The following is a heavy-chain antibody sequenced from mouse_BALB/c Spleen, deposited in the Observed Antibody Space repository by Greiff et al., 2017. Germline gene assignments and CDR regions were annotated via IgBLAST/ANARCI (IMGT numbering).Heavy chain of an antibody. CDR2: ISSGSSTI. D-gene: IGHD4-1*01. Sequence: DVKLVESGGGLVQPGGSRKLSCAASGFTFSSFGMHWVRQAPEKGLEWVAYISSGSSTIYYADTVKGRFTISRDNPKNTLFLQMTSLRSEDTAMYYCARSGGLTGTFFDYWGQGTTLTVSS. J-gene: IGHJ2*01. V-gene: IGHV5-17*02. CDR1: GFTFSSFG. CDR3: ARSGGLTGTFFDY.